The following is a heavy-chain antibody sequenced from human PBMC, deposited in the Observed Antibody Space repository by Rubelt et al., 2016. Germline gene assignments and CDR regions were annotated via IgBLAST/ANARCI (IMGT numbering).Heavy chain of an antibody. D-gene: IGHD4-17*01. J-gene: IGHJ4*02. V-gene: IGHV4-59*01. CDR2: IYYSGST. CDR1: GGSISSYY. CDR3: ASGSATVIAFDY. Sequence: QVQLQESGPGLVKPSETLSLTCTVSGGSISSYYWSWIRQPPGKGLEWIGYIYYSGSTNYNPSLKRRVTFSVDTSKNQFSLQLSSVTAADTAVYYWASGSATVIAFDYWGQGTLVTVSS.